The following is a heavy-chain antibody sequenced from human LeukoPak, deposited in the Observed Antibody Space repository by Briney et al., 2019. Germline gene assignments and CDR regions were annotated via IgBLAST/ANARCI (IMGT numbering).Heavy chain of an antibody. Sequence: SEALSLTCTVSGGSISSYYWSWIRQPPGKGLEWIGYIYYSGSTNYNPSLKSRVTISVDTSKNQFSLKLSSVTAADTAVYYCARAGVAVAGNYYYYGMDVWGQGTTVTVSS. CDR3: ARAGVAVAGNYYYYGMDV. CDR2: IYYSGST. J-gene: IGHJ6*02. D-gene: IGHD6-19*01. CDR1: GGSISSYY. V-gene: IGHV4-59*08.